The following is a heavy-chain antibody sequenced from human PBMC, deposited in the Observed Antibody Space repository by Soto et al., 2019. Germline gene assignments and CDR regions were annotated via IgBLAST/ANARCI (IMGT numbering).Heavy chain of an antibody. CDR2: IYSGGST. CDR1: GFTVSSNY. CDR3: ASDSGYDSYYYCGMDV. D-gene: IGHD5-12*01. J-gene: IGHJ6*02. V-gene: IGHV3-66*01. Sequence: EVQLVESGGGLVQPGGSLRLSCAASGFTVSSNYMSWVRQAPGKGLEWVSVIYSGGSTYYADSVKGRFTISRDNSKNTLYLQMNSLRAEDTAVYYCASDSGYDSYYYCGMDVWGQGTTVTVSS.